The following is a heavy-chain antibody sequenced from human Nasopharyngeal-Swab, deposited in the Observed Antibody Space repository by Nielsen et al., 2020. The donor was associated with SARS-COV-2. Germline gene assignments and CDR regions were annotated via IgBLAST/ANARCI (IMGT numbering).Heavy chain of an antibody. CDR2: INAGNGNT. Sequence: ASVKVSCKASGYTFTSYAMHWVRQAPGQRLEWMGWINAGNGNTKYSQKFQGRVTITRDTSAGTAYMELRSLRSEDTAVYYCARSATSYCTNGVCYTGHNYYYMDVWGKGTTVTVSS. V-gene: IGHV1-3*01. J-gene: IGHJ6*03. CDR3: ARSATSYCTNGVCYTGHNYYYMDV. D-gene: IGHD2-8*01. CDR1: GYTFTSYA.